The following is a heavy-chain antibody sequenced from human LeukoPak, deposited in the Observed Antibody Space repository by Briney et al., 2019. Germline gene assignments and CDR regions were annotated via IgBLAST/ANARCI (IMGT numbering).Heavy chain of an antibody. J-gene: IGHJ6*03. CDR3: ARGANDFWSGSKYYYYYMDV. CDR1: GGSIDSGGYY. Sequence: SSETLSLTCTVSGGSIDSGGYYWSWLRQHPGKGLEWIGYIYYSGSTYYNTSLKSRVTISVDTSKNQFSLKLNSVTAADTAVYYCARGANDFWSGSKYYYYYMDVWGKGTTVTVSS. D-gene: IGHD3-3*01. V-gene: IGHV4-31*03. CDR2: IYYSGST.